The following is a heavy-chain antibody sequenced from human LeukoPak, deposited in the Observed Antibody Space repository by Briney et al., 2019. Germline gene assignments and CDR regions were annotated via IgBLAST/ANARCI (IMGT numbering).Heavy chain of an antibody. CDR1: GYTFTSYY. V-gene: IGHV1-46*01. CDR2: INPSGGST. J-gene: IGHJ6*03. CDR3: ARALEGLLWFGELWGDYCMDV. D-gene: IGHD3-10*01. Sequence: GASVKVSCRASGYTFTSYYMHWVRQAPGQGLEWMGIINPSGGSTSYAQKFQGRVTMTRDTSTSTVYMELSSLRSEDTAVYYCARALEGLLWFGELWGDYCMDVWGKGTTVTVSS.